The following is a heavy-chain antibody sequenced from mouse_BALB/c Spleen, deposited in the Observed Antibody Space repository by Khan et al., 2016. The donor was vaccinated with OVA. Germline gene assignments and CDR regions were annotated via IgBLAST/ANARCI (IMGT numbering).Heavy chain of an antibody. CDR2: IDPANGNT. J-gene: IGHJ2*01. CDR1: GYNIKDTY. Sequence: VRLQQSGAELVKPGASVKLSCTASGYNIKDTYMHWVQQRPEQGLEWIGRIDPANGNTEYDPKFQGKATITADTLSNTAYLQLSSLTSEDTAVYYCARWPRGYWGQGTTLTVSS. CDR3: ARWPRGY. V-gene: IGHV14-3*02.